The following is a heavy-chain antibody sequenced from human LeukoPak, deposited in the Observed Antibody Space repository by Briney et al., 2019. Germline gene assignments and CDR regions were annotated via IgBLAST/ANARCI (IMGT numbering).Heavy chain of an antibody. J-gene: IGHJ4*02. V-gene: IGHV4-4*07. CDR1: GGSISSYY. CDR3: AREVLGFWSEWGFDY. CDR2: IYTSGST. D-gene: IGHD3-3*01. Sequence: SETLSLTCTVSGGSISSYYWSWIRQPAGKGLEWIGRIYTSGSTNYNPSLKGRVTMSVDTPKNPFSLKLSSVTAADTAVYYCAREVLGFWSEWGFDYWGQGTLVTVYS.